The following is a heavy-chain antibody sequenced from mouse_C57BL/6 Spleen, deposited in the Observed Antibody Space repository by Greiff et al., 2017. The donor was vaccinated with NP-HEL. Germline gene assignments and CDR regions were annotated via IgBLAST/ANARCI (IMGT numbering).Heavy chain of an antibody. Sequence: DVKLVESEGGLVQPGSSMKLSCTASGFTFSDYYMAWVRQVPEKGLEWVANINYDGSSTYYLDSLKSRFIISRDNAKNILYLQMSSLKSEDTATYYCARVYSNYVYFDYWGQGTTLTVSS. CDR3: ARVYSNYVYFDY. V-gene: IGHV5-16*01. CDR2: INYDGSST. J-gene: IGHJ2*01. CDR1: GFTFSDYY. D-gene: IGHD2-5*01.